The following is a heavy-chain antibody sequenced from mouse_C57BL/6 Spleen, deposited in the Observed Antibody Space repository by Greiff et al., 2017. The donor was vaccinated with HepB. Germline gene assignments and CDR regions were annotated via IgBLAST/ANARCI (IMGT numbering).Heavy chain of an antibody. V-gene: IGHV1-81*01. Sequence: QVQLKESGAELARPGASVKLSCKASGYTITSYGISWVKQRTGQGLEWIGEIYPRSGNTYYNEKFKGKATLTADKSSSTAYMELRSLTSEDSAVYFCARRTTVVAGDYWGQGTTLTVSS. CDR3: ARRTTVVAGDY. CDR1: GYTITSYG. CDR2: IYPRSGNT. D-gene: IGHD1-1*01. J-gene: IGHJ2*01.